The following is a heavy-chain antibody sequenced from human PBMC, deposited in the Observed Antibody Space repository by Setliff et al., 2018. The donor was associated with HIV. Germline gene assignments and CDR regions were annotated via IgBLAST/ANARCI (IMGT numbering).Heavy chain of an antibody. V-gene: IGHV1-69*10. J-gene: IGHJ4*02. CDR2: IIPLHGIA. D-gene: IGHD3-16*02. CDR3: ARDVTKDMITCGEVIVTSRGYFDS. CDR1: GGTFSSYA. Sequence: ASVKVSCKASGGTFSSYAITWVRQAPGQGLEWMGGIIPLHGIANYIQKSQGRVTITADKSTTTAYMELSSLRSEDTAVYYCARDVTKDMITCGEVIVTSRGYFDSWGQGTLVTVSS.